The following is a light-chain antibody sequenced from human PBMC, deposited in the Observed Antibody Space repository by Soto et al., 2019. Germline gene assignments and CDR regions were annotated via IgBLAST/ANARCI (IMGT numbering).Light chain of an antibody. CDR2: DVS. CDR1: SSDIGGYNY. V-gene: IGLV2-14*03. Sequence: QSALTQPASVSGSPGQSITISCTGTSSDIGGYNYVSWYQQLPGKVPKLIIYDVSNRPSGVSDRFSGSKSGNAASLSISGLQAEDEADDYCSSYTSTSTIYVFGTGTKLTVL. CDR3: SSYTSTSTIYV. J-gene: IGLJ1*01.